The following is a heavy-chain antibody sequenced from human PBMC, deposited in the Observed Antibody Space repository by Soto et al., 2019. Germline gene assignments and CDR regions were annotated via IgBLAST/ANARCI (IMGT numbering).Heavy chain of an antibody. CDR1: GGSISSYY. CDR3: ARHLPAAAGIRLDAFDI. CDR2: IYYSGST. J-gene: IGHJ3*02. V-gene: IGHV4-59*08. Sequence: QVQLQESGPGLVKPSETLSLTCTVSGGSISSYYWSWIRQPPGKGLEWIGYIYYSGSTNYNPSLKSRVTISVDTSKNQFSLKLSSVTAADTAVYYCARHLPAAAGIRLDAFDIWGQGTMVTVSS. D-gene: IGHD6-13*01.